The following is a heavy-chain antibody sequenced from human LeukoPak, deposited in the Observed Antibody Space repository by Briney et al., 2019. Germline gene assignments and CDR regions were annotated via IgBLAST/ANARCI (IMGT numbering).Heavy chain of an antibody. V-gene: IGHV3-23*01. Sequence: PGGSLRLSCAASGFTFSNYAMSWVRQAPGKGLEWISAVSGSGDRTYYAGSVKGRFTISRDNSKNTLFLQMNSLRAEDTAVYYCASELRFLEGWGQGTLVTVSS. CDR3: ASELRFLEG. CDR1: GFTFSNYA. D-gene: IGHD3-3*01. J-gene: IGHJ4*02. CDR2: VSGSGDRT.